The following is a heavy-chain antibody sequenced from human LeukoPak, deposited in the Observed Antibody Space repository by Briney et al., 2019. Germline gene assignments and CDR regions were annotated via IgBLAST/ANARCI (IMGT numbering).Heavy chain of an antibody. CDR3: AANSADYNTLGSSYKV. J-gene: IGHJ4*02. CDR2: IYSSGST. D-gene: IGHD3-10*01. CDR1: GVSISSSSYY. V-gene: IGHV4-39*02. Sequence: SETLSLTCNVSGVSISSSSYYWGWIRQPPGKGLEWIGSIYSSGSTYYNSSLKSRVTISVDTSKNHFSLKLSSVTAADTAVYYCAANSADYNTLGSSYKVWGQGTLVTVSS.